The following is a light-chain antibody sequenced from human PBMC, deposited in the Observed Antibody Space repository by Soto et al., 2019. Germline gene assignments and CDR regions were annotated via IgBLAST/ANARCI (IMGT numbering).Light chain of an antibody. CDR3: QQLNSFPFI. CDR2: AAS. J-gene: IGKJ5*01. V-gene: IGKV1-9*01. Sequence: DIQVTQSPSFLSASVGDRVTITCRASQAIDTYLAWYQQKPGKAPKLLIYAASLLQSGVPSRFSGSGSGTEFTRTINSLQPEDFASYYCQQLNSFPFIFGQGTRLEIK. CDR1: QAIDTY.